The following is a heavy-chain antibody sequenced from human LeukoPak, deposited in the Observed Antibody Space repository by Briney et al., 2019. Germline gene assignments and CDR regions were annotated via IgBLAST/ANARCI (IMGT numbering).Heavy chain of an antibody. CDR2: INSDGSST. Sequence: GGSLRLSCAASGFTFSSYWMSWVRQAPGKGLVWVSRINSDGSSTSYADSVKGRFTISRDNAKNTLYLQMNSLRAEDTAVYYCARGRWIYYGSGSYYYWGQGTLVTVSS. J-gene: IGHJ4*02. V-gene: IGHV3-74*01. CDR1: GFTFSSYW. CDR3: ARGRWIYYGSGSYYY. D-gene: IGHD3-10*01.